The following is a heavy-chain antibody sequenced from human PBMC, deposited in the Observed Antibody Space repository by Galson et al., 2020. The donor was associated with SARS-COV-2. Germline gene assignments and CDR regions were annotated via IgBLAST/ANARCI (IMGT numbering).Heavy chain of an antibody. D-gene: IGHD6-19*01. CDR1: GYTFTGYY. Sequence: ASVKVSCKASGYTFTGYYMHWVRQAPGQGLEWMGWINPNSGGTNYAQKFQGWVTMTRDTSISTAYMELSRLRSDDTAVYYCARDLDSSGWYELDPWGQGTLVTVSS. CDR3: ARDLDSSGWYELDP. V-gene: IGHV1-2*04. J-gene: IGHJ5*02. CDR2: INPNSGGT.